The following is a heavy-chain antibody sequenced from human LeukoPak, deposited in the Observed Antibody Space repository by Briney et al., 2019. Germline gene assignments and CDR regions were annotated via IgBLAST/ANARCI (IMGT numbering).Heavy chain of an antibody. D-gene: IGHD5-24*01. V-gene: IGHV4-31*11. CDR2: IYYSGST. J-gene: IGHJ4*02. CDR3: ASDMSRDGYNYYFDY. CDR1: GGSISSGGYY. Sequence: SGTLSLTCAVSGGSISSGGYYWSWIRQHPGKGLEWIGYIYYSGSTYYNPSLKSRVTISVDTSKNQFSLKLSSVTAADTAVYYCASDMSRDGYNYYFDYWGQGTLVTVSS.